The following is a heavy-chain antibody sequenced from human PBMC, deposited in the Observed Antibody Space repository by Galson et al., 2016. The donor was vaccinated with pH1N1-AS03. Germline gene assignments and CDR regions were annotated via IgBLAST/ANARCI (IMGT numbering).Heavy chain of an antibody. V-gene: IGHV3-7*01. J-gene: IGHJ4*02. D-gene: IGHD6-19*01. CDR3: ARDMLRPVGGTIVDY. CDR2: INQDGAKH. CDR1: GFTFTNYW. Sequence: SLRLSCAASGFTFTNYWMSWVRQAPGKGPEWVANINQDGAKHYYVDSVRGRFTISRVNAKNSLYLQMNSLRVEDTAVYYCARDMLRPVGGTIVDYWGQGTLVTVSS.